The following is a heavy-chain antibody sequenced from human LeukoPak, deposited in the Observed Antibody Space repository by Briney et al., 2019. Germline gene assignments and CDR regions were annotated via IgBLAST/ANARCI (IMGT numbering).Heavy chain of an antibody. V-gene: IGHV3-30-3*01. CDR3: ARVYGSSWYAGFDY. CDR1: GFTFSSYA. J-gene: IGHJ4*02. CDR2: ISYDGSNK. Sequence: GRSLRLSCAASGFTFSSYAMHWVRQAPGKGLEWVAVISYDGSNKYYADSVKGRFTISRDNSKNTLYLQMNSLRAEDTAVHYCARVYGSSWYAGFDYWGQGTLVTVSS. D-gene: IGHD6-13*01.